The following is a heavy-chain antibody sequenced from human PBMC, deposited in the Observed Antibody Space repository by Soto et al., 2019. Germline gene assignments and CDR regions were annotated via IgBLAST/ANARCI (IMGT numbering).Heavy chain of an antibody. Sequence: PSETLSLTCTVSGDSINSGGYYWSWIRQHPGKGLEWIGYIYYSGTTYYSPSLESRTTISLDASKNQFSLKLSSVTAADTALYYCARVKGQGYPVCFDYCGQGTMVTVYS. CDR3: ARVKGQGYPVCFDY. J-gene: IGHJ4*02. V-gene: IGHV4-31*03. CDR2: IYYSGTT. D-gene: IGHD2-15*01. CDR1: GDSINSGGYY.